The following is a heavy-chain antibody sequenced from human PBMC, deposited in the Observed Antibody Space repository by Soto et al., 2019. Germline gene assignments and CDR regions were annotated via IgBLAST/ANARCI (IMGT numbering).Heavy chain of an antibody. CDR3: ARVPDY. CDR1: GGSISRVCYS. Sequence: QLQLQESGSGLVKPSQTLSLTCAVSGGSISRVCYSWSWIRQPPGNGLEWIGYIYHSGSTYYNPSLKSRVTISVDRSKNQFSLKLSSVTAAGTAVYSCARVPDYWGQGTLVTVSS. CDR2: IYHSGST. V-gene: IGHV4-30-2*01. J-gene: IGHJ4*02.